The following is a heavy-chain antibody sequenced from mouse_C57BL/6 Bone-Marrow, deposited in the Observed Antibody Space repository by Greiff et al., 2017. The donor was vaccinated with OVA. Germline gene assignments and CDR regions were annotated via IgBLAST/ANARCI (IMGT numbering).Heavy chain of an antibody. D-gene: IGHD2-5*01. CDR1: GFTFSDAW. CDR3: TRHYSKAY. V-gene: IGHV6-6*01. J-gene: IGHJ3*01. Sequence: EVNVVESGGGLVQPGGSMKLSCAASGFTFSDAWMDWVRQSPEKGLDGVAEVRNKANNHATYYAESVKGRFTISRDDSKSSVYLQMNSLRAEDTGIYYCTRHYSKAYWGQGTLVTVSA. CDR2: VRNKANNHAT.